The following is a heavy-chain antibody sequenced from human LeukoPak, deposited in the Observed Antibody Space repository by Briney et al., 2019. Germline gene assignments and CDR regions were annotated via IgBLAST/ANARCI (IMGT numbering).Heavy chain of an antibody. CDR3: ARDVPHNWFDT. CDR1: EFPSGNTW. Sequence: GGSRGSFFAAPEFPSGNTWLPGFAKVPGKGLVWISRINSDGGGAIYADSVKGRFIVSRDNAKNTLYLQMNSLRAEDTAVYYCARDVPHNWFDTWGQGTLVTVSS. CDR2: INSDGGGA. J-gene: IGHJ5*02. V-gene: IGHV3-74*01.